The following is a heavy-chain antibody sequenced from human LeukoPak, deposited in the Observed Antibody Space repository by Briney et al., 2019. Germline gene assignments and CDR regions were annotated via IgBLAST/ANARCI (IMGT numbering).Heavy chain of an antibody. J-gene: IGHJ4*02. CDR1: GFTFSSYS. CDR3: ARGGGYYDSSGYDS. D-gene: IGHD3-22*01. Sequence: GGSLRLSCAASGFTFSSYSMNWVRQAPGKGLEWVSFISSSRSYIYYADSVKGRFTISRDNAKNSLYLQMNSLRAEDTAVYYCARGGGYYDSSGYDSWGQGTLVTVSS. V-gene: IGHV3-21*04. CDR2: ISSSRSYI.